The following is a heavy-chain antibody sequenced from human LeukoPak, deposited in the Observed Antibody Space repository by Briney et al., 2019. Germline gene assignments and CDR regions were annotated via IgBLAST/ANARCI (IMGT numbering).Heavy chain of an antibody. J-gene: IGHJ4*02. CDR2: IYYSGST. CDR3: ARDPPPYCGGDCPSY. D-gene: IGHD2-21*02. CDR1: GGSVSSGSYY. Sequence: SETLSLTCTVSGGSVSSGSYYWSWIGQPPGQGLEWIGYIYYSGSTNYNPSLKSRVTISVDTSKNQFSLKLSSVTAADTAVYYCARDPPPYCGGDCPSYWGQGTLVTVSS. V-gene: IGHV4-61*01.